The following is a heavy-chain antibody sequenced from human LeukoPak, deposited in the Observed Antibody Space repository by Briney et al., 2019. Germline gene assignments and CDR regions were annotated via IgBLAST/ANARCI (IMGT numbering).Heavy chain of an antibody. CDR2: IYHHGKS. Sequence: KPSETLSLTCSVSGDSISSSDWSWIRQPPGKGLEWIGYIYHHGKSGYNPSLQRRVTISLDTSKNQFSLTLSFVTAADTAMYYCARIWGLGDVSPYSDFWGQGTLVTVSS. V-gene: IGHV4-59*01. CDR3: ARIWGLGDVSPYSDF. D-gene: IGHD3-16*01. J-gene: IGHJ4*02. CDR1: GDSISSSD.